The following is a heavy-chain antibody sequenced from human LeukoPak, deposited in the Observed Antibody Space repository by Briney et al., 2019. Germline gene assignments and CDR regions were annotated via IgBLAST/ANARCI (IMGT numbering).Heavy chain of an antibody. V-gene: IGHV1-46*01. CDR3: ARGEIQLWLLGSVPPRFDY. Sequence: ASVKVSCKASGYTFTSYYMHWARQAPGQGLEWMGIINPSGGSTSYAQKFQGRVTMTRDTSTSTVYMELSSLRSEDTAVYYCARGEIQLWLLGSVPPRFDYWGQGTLVTVSS. CDR2: INPSGGST. J-gene: IGHJ4*02. CDR1: GYTFTSYY. D-gene: IGHD5-18*01.